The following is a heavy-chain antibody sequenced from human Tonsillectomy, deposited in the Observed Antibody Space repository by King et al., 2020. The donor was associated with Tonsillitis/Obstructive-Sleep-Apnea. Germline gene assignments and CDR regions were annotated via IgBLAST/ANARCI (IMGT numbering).Heavy chain of an antibody. V-gene: IGHV3-21*01. CDR3: ARGGAAVVSGVDY. CDR1: GFTFRSYS. J-gene: IGHJ4*02. D-gene: IGHD4-23*01. CDR2: ISSSSSYI. Sequence: VQLVESGGGLVKPGGSLRLSCAASGFTFRSYSMNWVRHAPGRGLEWVSSISSSSSYIYYAVSVKGRFTISRDNAKNSLYLQMDSLRAEDTAVYYCARGGAAVVSGVDYWGQGALVTVSS.